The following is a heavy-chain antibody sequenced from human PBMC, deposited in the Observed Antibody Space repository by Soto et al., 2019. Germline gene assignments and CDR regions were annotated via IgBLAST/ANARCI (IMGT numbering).Heavy chain of an antibody. CDR3: AKGPSSGYYWFEN. J-gene: IGHJ4*02. CDR1: GFTFSRYA. D-gene: IGHD3-22*01. Sequence: PGGSLRLSCTSSGFTFSRYAMSWVRQAPGKGLEWVSSISAGGGVTDYPDSVKGRFTISRDNSENTVSLQMSGLRAEDTAVYYCAKGPSSGYYWFENWGQGTLVTVSS. CDR2: ISAGGGVT. V-gene: IGHV3-23*01.